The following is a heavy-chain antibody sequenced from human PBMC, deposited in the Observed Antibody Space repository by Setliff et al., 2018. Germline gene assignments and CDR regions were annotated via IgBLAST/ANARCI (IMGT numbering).Heavy chain of an antibody. V-gene: IGHV1-2*02. D-gene: IGHD2-15*01. Sequence: ASVKVSCKASGYTFTGYYMHWVRQAPGQGPEWMGWINLHSGGTNYAQKFQDRVTMTSDTSITTAYMELSSLTSDDRAIYYCARGRIGSTWTGDYWGQGTLVTVSS. CDR2: INLHSGGT. CDR3: ARGRIGSTWTGDY. CDR1: GYTFTGYY. J-gene: IGHJ4*02.